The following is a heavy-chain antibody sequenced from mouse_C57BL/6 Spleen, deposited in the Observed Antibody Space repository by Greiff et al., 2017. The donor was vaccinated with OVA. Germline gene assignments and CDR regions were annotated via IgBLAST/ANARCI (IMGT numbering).Heavy chain of an antibody. J-gene: IGHJ4*01. Sequence: QVQLQQSGAELARPGASVKLSCKASGYTFPSYGISWVKQRPGQGLEWIGEIYPRSGNTYYNEKFKGKATLTADKSSSTAYMELRSLTSEDSAVYFCARFTTVVATDAMDYWGQGTSVTVSS. CDR2: IYPRSGNT. CDR1: GYTFPSYG. D-gene: IGHD1-1*01. V-gene: IGHV1-81*01. CDR3: ARFTTVVATDAMDY.